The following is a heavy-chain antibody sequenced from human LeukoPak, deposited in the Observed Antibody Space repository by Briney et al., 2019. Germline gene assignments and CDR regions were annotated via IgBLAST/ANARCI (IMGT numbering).Heavy chain of an antibody. CDR3: ARVGSGWGDFDY. Sequence: SETLSLTCTVSGGSISSSSYYWGWIRQPPGKGLEWIGSIYYSGSTYYNASLKSRVTISVDTSKNQFSLKLSSVTAADTAVYYCARVGSGWGDFDYWGQGTLVTVTS. CDR1: GGSISSSSYY. J-gene: IGHJ4*02. CDR2: IYYSGST. V-gene: IGHV4-39*07. D-gene: IGHD6-19*01.